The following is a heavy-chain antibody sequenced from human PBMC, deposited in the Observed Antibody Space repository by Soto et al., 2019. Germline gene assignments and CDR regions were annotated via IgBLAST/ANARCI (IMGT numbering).Heavy chain of an antibody. D-gene: IGHD6-19*01. V-gene: IGHV4-61*01. CDR2: IYYSGST. Sequence: PSETLSLTCTVSGGSVSSGSYYWSWIRQPPGKGLEWIGYIYYSGSTNYNPSLKSRVTISVDTSENQFSLKLSSVTAADTAVYYCARHSTNSSGWYGGWFDPWGQGTLVTVSS. J-gene: IGHJ5*02. CDR1: GGSVSSGSYY. CDR3: ARHSTNSSGWYGGWFDP.